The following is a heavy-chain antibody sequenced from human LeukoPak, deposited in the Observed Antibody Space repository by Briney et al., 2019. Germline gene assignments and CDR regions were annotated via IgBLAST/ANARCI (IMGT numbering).Heavy chain of an antibody. CDR2: ITAGGGNT. V-gene: IGHV3-23*01. D-gene: IGHD2-21*01. CDR3: AKGMYGVGGALDY. CDR1: GFIFRTYG. Sequence: GGSLRLSCAASGFIFRTYGMTWVRQAPGKGLESVSGITAGGGNTYYGDSLKGRFAISRDDSKDTLFLQMNSLRVEDTVVYYCAKGMYGVGGALDYWGRGSLVTVSS. J-gene: IGHJ4*02.